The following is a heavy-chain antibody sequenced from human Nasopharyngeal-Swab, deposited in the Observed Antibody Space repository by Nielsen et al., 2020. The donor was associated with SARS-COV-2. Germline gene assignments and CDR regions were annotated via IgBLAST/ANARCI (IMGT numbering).Heavy chain of an antibody. CDR1: GGSISSYC. Sequence: SETLSLTCTVSGGSISSYCWSWIRQPAGKGLEWIGRIYTSGSTNYNPSLKSRVTMSVDTSKNQFSLKLSSVTAADTAVYYCARVITMVRGVIIRHYGMDVWGQGTTVTVSS. J-gene: IGHJ6*02. CDR2: IYTSGST. CDR3: ARVITMVRGVIIRHYGMDV. D-gene: IGHD3-10*01. V-gene: IGHV4-4*07.